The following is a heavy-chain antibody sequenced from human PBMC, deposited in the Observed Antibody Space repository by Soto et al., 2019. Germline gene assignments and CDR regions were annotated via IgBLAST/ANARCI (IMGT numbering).Heavy chain of an antibody. CDR2: IMPIIDTA. CDR1: GATFSSNS. J-gene: IGHJ6*02. CDR3: ARPTQSYRYGMVV. V-gene: IGHV1-69*08. Sequence: QVQLVQSGAEVKKPGSSVKVSCKASGATFSSNSVNWVRQAPGQGLEWMGRIMPIIDTATYAQKFQGRVTITADKSTSTAYMELSSLTSDDTAVYYCARPTQSYRYGMVVWGQGTTVTVSS.